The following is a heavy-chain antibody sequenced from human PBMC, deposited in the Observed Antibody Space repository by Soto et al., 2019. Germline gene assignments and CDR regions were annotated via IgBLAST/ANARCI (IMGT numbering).Heavy chain of an antibody. CDR1: GYTFTSYD. V-gene: IGHV1-8*01. Sequence: QVQLVQSGAEVKKPGASVKVSCKASGYTFTSYDINWVRQATGQGLEWMGWMNPNSGNTVYAQKFQGRVTLTRNTPISTDYMDLSSLRSEDSAVYYCARERAGTTSDWFDPWGQGRVVTVSS. CDR2: MNPNSGNT. D-gene: IGHD1-7*01. J-gene: IGHJ5*02. CDR3: ARERAGTTSDWFDP.